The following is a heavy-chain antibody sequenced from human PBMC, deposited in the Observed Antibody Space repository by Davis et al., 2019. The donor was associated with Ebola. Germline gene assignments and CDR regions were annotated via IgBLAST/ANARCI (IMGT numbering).Heavy chain of an antibody. J-gene: IGHJ3*02. CDR1: GGSVSSGGYY. V-gene: IGHV4-61*08. CDR2: SYYSGST. Sequence: MPSETLSLTCTVSGGSVSSGGYYWSWIRQPPGKGLEWIGFSYYSGSTNYNPSLKSRVTISVDTSTNQFSLKLTSVTAADTAVYYCARVDARITMIVVLGGFHDAFDIWGQGTMVSVSS. D-gene: IGHD3-22*01. CDR3: ARVDARITMIVVLGGFHDAFDI.